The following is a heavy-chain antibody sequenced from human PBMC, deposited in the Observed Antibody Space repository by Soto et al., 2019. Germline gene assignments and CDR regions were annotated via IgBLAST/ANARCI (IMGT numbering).Heavy chain of an antibody. CDR1: GGTFPTYT. CDR3: ARYSSGWYISYGMDI. V-gene: IGHV1-69*01. D-gene: IGHD6-19*01. CDR2: IIPVFGTA. J-gene: IGHJ6*02. Sequence: QVQLVQSGAEVKKPGSSVKVSCKASGGTFPTYTISWVRQAPGQGLEWMGGIIPVFGTAHYAQNFQGRVTSTADESKSTAYMERSSLRSEDTAVYYCARYSSGWYISYGMDIWGQGTTVTVSS.